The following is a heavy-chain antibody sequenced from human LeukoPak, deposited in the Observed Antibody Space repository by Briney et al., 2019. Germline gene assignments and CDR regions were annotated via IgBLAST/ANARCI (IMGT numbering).Heavy chain of an antibody. CDR3: ARVGATTSFDY. V-gene: IGHV4-4*07. CDR2: VYSSGST. D-gene: IGHD1-26*01. Sequence: SETLSLTCTVSGGSISSYYWSWIRQPAGKGLEWIGRVYSSGSTNYSPSLRSRVTMSVDTSKNQFSLRLTSVSAADTAVYYCARVGATTSFDYWGQGTLVTVSS. CDR1: GGSISSYY. J-gene: IGHJ4*02.